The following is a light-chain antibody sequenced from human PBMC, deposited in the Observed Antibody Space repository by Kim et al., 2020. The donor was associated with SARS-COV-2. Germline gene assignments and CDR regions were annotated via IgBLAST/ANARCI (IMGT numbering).Light chain of an antibody. J-gene: IGKJ4*01. CDR1: QDIRRY. CDR3: LQVNSYPLT. Sequence: ASVGDRVTITSRASQDIRRYLAWYQQKPGKAPKVLIYGESTLQSGAPSRFSASGSGTDFTLTVTSLQPEDFATYYCLQVNSYPLTFGGGTKVDIK. CDR2: GES. V-gene: IGKV1-9*01.